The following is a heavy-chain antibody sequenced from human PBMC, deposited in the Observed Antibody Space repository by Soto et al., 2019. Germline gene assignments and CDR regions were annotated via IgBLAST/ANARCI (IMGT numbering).Heavy chain of an antibody. Sequence: QVQLQESGPGLVKPSGTLSLTCVVSGASISNSNWCSWVRQPPGKALEWIGEVFHTGITNYNPSLRSRVTISVDKSKNQFSLRLSSVTAADTAIYYCARAREQWLLVSWGRGTLVIVSS. J-gene: IGHJ5*01. CDR2: VFHTGIT. CDR3: ARAREQWLLVS. CDR1: GASISNSNW. D-gene: IGHD6-19*01. V-gene: IGHV4-4*02.